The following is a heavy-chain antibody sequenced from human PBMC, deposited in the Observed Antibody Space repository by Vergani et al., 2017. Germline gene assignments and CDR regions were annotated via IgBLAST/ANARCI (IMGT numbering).Heavy chain of an antibody. D-gene: IGHD5-24*01. J-gene: IGHJ5*02. CDR2: IKQDGSAK. V-gene: IGHV3-7*01. CDR3: AGDGAGWLQYNWFDP. CDR1: GFTFSSYW. Sequence: EVQLVESGGGLVQPGGSLRLSCAASGFTFSSYWMSWVRQAPGKGREWVANIKQDGSAKNYVDSVKGRFTISRDNAKNSLYLQMNSLRAEDTAVYYCAGDGAGWLQYNWFDPWGQGTLVTVSS.